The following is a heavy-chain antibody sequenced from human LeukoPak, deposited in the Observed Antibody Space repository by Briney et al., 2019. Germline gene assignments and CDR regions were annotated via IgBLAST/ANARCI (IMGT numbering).Heavy chain of an antibody. CDR1: GFTFSSYA. D-gene: IGHD6-13*01. J-gene: IGHJ5*02. CDR3: AKGSRWYWFDP. Sequence: GASLRLSCAASGFTFSSYAMSWVRQAPGKGLEWVSTISDSGGSTYYADSVKGRFTISRDTSKNTLYLQMNSLRADDTAVYYCAKGSRWYWFDPCGQGTLVTVSS. CDR2: ISDSGGST. V-gene: IGHV3-23*01.